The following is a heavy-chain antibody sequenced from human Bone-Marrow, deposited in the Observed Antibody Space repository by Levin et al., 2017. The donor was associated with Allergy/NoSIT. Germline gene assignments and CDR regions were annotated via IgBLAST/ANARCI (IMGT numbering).Heavy chain of an antibody. CDR2: ISPYNDDT. CDR1: GYTFTVYG. V-gene: IGHV1-18*01. Sequence: ASVKVSCKASGYTFTVYGISWVRQAPGQGLEWMGWISPYNDDTNYAQKLQGRVTMTTDTSTSTAYMELRSLRSDDTAVYYCAREMAENAADTFDLWGQGTMVTVSS. D-gene: IGHD1-1*01. CDR3: AREMAENAADTFDL. J-gene: IGHJ3*01.